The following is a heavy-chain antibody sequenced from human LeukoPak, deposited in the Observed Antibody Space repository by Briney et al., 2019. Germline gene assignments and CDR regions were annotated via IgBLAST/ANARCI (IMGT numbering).Heavy chain of an antibody. D-gene: IGHD3-22*01. J-gene: IGHJ4*02. Sequence: SETLSLTCAVYGGSFSGYYWSWIRQPPGKGLEWIGEINHSGSTNYNPSLKRRVTISVDTSKNQFSLKLSSVTAADTAVYYCAREGDYYDTSGTLDYWGQGTLVTVSS. V-gene: IGHV4-34*01. CDR2: INHSGST. CDR3: AREGDYYDTSGTLDY. CDR1: GGSFSGYY.